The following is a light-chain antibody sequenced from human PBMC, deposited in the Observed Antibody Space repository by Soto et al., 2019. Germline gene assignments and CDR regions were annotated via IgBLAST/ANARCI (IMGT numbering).Light chain of an antibody. Sequence: EIVMTQSPATLSVSPGERATLSCRASQSVSSKLAWYQQKPGQAPRVIIHGASTRATGIPARFSGSGSVTEFTLTISSLQSEDFAVYYCQHYNDWPPTWTLGQGNRVEIK. CDR3: QHYNDWPPTWT. J-gene: IGKJ1*01. V-gene: IGKV3-15*01. CDR1: QSVSSK. CDR2: GAS.